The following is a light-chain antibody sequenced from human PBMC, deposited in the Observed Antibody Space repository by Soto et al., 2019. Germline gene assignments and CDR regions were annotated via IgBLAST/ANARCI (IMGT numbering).Light chain of an antibody. CDR3: HQSYSTRIT. J-gene: IGKJ5*01. V-gene: IGKV1-39*01. CDR2: AAS. Sequence: DIQMTQARSSLSASVGDRVTITCRASQSISSYLNWYQQKPGKAPKLLIYAASSLQSGVPSRFSGSGSGTDFPLTISSLQPEDFATYYCHQSYSTRITFGQGTRLEIK. CDR1: QSISSY.